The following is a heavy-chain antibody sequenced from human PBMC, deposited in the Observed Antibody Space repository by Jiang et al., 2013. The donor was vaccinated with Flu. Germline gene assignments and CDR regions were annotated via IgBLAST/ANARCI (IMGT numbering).Heavy chain of an antibody. J-gene: IGHJ4*02. Sequence: PGASVKVSCKASGYTFTSYDINWVRQATGQGLEWMGWMNPNSGNTGYAQKFQGRVTMTRNTSISTAYMELSSLRSEDTAVYYCASYCTGGVCYGIWGQGTLVTVSS. V-gene: IGHV1-8*01. CDR1: GYTFTSYD. CDR2: MNPNSGNT. D-gene: IGHD2-8*02. CDR3: ASYCTGGVCYGI.